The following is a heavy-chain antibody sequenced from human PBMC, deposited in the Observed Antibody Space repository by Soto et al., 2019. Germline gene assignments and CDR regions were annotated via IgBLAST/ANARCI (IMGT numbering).Heavy chain of an antibody. J-gene: IGHJ6*03. CDR2: ISGSGGST. Sequence: EVQLLESGGGLVQPGGSLRLSCAASGFTFSSYAMSWVRQAPGKGLEWVSAISGSGGSTYYADSVKGRFTISRDNSKNTLYLQMNSLRAEDTAVYYCAKEGLIFGVVTQYYYYMDVWGKGTTVTVSS. V-gene: IGHV3-23*01. D-gene: IGHD3-3*01. CDR3: AKEGLIFGVVTQYYYYMDV. CDR1: GFTFSSYA.